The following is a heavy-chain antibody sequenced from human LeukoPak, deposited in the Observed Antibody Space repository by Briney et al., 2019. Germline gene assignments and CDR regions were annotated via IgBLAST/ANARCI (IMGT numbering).Heavy chain of an antibody. CDR2: MYIGGTR. J-gene: IGHJ5*02. V-gene: IGHV4-4*07. Sequence: ASETLSLTCSVSGVSISSYYWTWIRQPAGKGLEWIGRMYIGGTRNYNPSLKSRVTMSIDTSKNQFSLKLSSVTAADTAVCYCARDLPRENSYAYGFWFDPWGQGTLATVSS. D-gene: IGHD3-16*01. CDR1: GVSISSYY. CDR3: ARDLPRENSYAYGFWFDP.